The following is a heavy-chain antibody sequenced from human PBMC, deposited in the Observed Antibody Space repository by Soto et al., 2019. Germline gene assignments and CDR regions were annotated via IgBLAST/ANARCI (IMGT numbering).Heavy chain of an antibody. CDR3: TSRLVGANPSDY. J-gene: IGHJ4*02. CDR1: GFTFSGSA. V-gene: IGHV3-73*01. D-gene: IGHD1-26*01. CDR2: IRSKANSYAT. Sequence: HPGGSLRLSCAASGFTFSGSAMHWVRQASGKGLEWVGRIRSKANSYATAYAASVKGRFTISRDDSKNTAYLQMSSLETEDTAVYYCTSRLVGANPSDYWGQGTLVTVSS.